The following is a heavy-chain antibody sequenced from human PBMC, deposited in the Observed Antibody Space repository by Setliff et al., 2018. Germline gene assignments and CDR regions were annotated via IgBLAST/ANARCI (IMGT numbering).Heavy chain of an antibody. Sequence: KASETLSLTCAVYGGSISSSNWWTWVRQPPGKGLEWIGEVYHSGNTNYNPSLESRLSISVDKSRNQFSLKLSSVTAADTAVYYCASQEPLYSSGWYYLDYWGQGTLVTVSS. J-gene: IGHJ4*02. CDR1: GGSISSSNW. D-gene: IGHD6-19*01. V-gene: IGHV4-4*02. CDR3: ASQEPLYSSGWYYLDY. CDR2: VYHSGNT.